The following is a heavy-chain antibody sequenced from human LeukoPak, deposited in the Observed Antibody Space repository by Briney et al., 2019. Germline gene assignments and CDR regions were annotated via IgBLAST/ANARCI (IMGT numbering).Heavy chain of an antibody. CDR2: IYYSGNT. V-gene: IGHV4-59*01. Sequence: TSETLSLTCTVSGGSISSYYWSWIRQAPGKGLEWIGYIYYSGNTYYNPSLKSRVTISVDTSKNQFSLKLSSVTAADTAVYYCARIGGRYCSSTYCFGLDYWGQGTLVTVSS. D-gene: IGHD2-2*01. J-gene: IGHJ4*02. CDR1: GGSISSYY. CDR3: ARIGGRYCSSTYCFGLDY.